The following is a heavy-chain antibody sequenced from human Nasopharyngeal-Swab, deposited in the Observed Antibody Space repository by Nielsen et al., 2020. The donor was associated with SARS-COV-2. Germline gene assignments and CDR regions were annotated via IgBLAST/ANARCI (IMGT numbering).Heavy chain of an antibody. Sequence: GESLKISCAASEFTFSSYGMHWVSQAPGKGLEWVAVIWYDGSNKYYADSVKGRFTISRDNSKNTLYLQMNSLRAEDTAVYYCARVAGITIFTDTTFDYWGQGTLVTVSS. CDR3: ARVAGITIFTDTTFDY. CDR1: EFTFSSYG. V-gene: IGHV3-33*01. J-gene: IGHJ4*02. D-gene: IGHD3-9*01. CDR2: IWYDGSNK.